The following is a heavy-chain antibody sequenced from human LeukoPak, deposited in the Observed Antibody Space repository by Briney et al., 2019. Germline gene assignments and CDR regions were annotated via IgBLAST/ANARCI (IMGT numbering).Heavy chain of an antibody. Sequence: SGPTLVKPTQTLTLTCTFSGFSLSTSGVGVGWLRQPPGKALEWLALIYWDDDERYSPSLKSRLTITKDTSKNQVVLTMTNMDPVDTATYYCAHSPSSGWSFDYWGQGTLVTVSS. CDR1: GFSLSTSGVG. CDR2: IYWDDDE. CDR3: AHSPSSGWSFDY. D-gene: IGHD6-19*01. J-gene: IGHJ4*02. V-gene: IGHV2-5*02.